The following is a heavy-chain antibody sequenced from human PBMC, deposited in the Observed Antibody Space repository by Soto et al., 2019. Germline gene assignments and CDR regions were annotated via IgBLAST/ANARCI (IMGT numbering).Heavy chain of an antibody. CDR1: GFTFSSYS. V-gene: IGHV3-48*01. D-gene: IGHD6-19*01. CDR2: ISSSSSTI. Sequence: EVQLVESGGGSVQPGGSLRLSCAASGFTFSSYSMNWVRQAPGKGLEWVSYISSSSSTIYYADSVKGRVTISRDNAKNSVYLQMNSLRAEDTAVYYCARDDSCGGAFDIWGQGTMVTVSS. J-gene: IGHJ3*02. CDR3: ARDDSCGGAFDI.